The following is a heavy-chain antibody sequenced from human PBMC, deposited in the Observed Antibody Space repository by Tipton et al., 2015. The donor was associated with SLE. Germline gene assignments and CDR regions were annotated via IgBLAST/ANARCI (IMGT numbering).Heavy chain of an antibody. CDR2: IYYSGST. J-gene: IGHJ4*02. CDR3: ARGRVGAGFDY. Sequence: LRLSCTVSGGSISSHYWSWIRQPPGKGLEWIGYIYYSGSTNYNPSLKSRVTISVDTSKNQFSLKLSSVTAADTAVYYCARGRVGAGFDYWGQGTLVTVSS. D-gene: IGHD1-26*01. CDR1: GGSISSHY. V-gene: IGHV4-59*11.